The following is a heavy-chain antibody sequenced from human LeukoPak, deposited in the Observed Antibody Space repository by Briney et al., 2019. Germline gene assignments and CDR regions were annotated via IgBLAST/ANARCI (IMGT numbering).Heavy chain of an antibody. V-gene: IGHV3-13*01. D-gene: IGHD3-10*01. CDR2: INIAGDT. Sequence: PGGSLRLSCAASGFTFSSYDMYWVRQSTGEGLEWVSAINIAGDTYYAASVKGRFTISRENAKNSLSLQMNSLRAGDTAAYYCARGVPFGEKGIDVWGKGTTVTVSS. CDR1: GFTFSSYD. J-gene: IGHJ6*04. CDR3: ARGVPFGEKGIDV.